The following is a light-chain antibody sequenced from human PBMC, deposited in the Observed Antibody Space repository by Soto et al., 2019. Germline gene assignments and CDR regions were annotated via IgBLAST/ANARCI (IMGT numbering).Light chain of an antibody. V-gene: IGKV3-20*01. CDR2: GAS. CDR3: QYYEESMWT. J-gene: IGKJ1*01. CDR1: QSVVTSY. Sequence: ELVLTQSPGTLSLSPGEGATLSCRASQSVVTSYLAWYQQRDGQSPRLLIYGASYRAPGIPDRFSGSGSGTGFTLSISRLDPEVVAVYYCQYYEESMWTFGQRTKVDIK.